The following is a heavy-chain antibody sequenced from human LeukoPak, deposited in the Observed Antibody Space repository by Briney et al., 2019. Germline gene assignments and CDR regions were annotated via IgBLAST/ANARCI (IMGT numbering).Heavy chain of an antibody. V-gene: IGHV1-2*02. CDR1: GNTFIDYY. J-gene: IGHJ3*02. CDR2: NNPNSGGT. CDR3: ATLDAFDI. Sequence: ASVKVSCKASGNTFIDYYIHWVRQAPGQGFEWMGWNNPNSGGTNYAQKFQGRVTMTRDTSITTAYMELSRLRSDDTAVYYCATLDAFDIWGQGTMVTVSS.